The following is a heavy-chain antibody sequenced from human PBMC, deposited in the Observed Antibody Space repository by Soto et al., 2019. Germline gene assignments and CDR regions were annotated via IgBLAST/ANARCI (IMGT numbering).Heavy chain of an antibody. J-gene: IGHJ6*02. Sequence: SETLSLTCTVSGGSISSYYWSWIRQPPGKGLEWIGYIYYSGSTNYNPSLKSRVTISVDTSKNQFSLKLSSVTAADTAVYYCARYKYYYDSSGYFVMDVWGQGTTVTVSS. V-gene: IGHV4-59*01. CDR1: GGSISSYY. CDR3: ARYKYYYDSSGYFVMDV. D-gene: IGHD3-22*01. CDR2: IYYSGST.